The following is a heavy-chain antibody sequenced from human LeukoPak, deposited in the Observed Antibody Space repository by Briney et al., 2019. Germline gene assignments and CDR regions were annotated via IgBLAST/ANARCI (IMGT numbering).Heavy chain of an antibody. D-gene: IGHD3-22*01. CDR2: INHSGST. Sequence: SETLSLTCAVYGGSFSGYYWSWIRQPPGKGLEWIGEINHSGSTNYNPSLKSRVTISVDTSKSQFSLKLSSVTAADTAVYYCARGGGGYDSSGTYYFDYWGQGTLVTVSS. CDR1: GGSFSGYY. CDR3: ARGGGGYDSSGTYYFDY. V-gene: IGHV4-34*01. J-gene: IGHJ4*02.